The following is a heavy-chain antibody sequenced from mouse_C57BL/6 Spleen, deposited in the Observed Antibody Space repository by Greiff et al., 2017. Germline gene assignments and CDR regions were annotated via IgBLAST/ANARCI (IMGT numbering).Heavy chain of an antibody. CDR2: IYPGDGDT. CDR3: ARWGYYGSSYLDY. CDR1: GYAFSSSW. V-gene: IGHV1-82*01. D-gene: IGHD1-1*01. J-gene: IGHJ2*01. Sequence: QVQLQQSGPELVKPGASVKISCKASGYAFSSSWMNWVKQRPGKGLEWIGRIYPGDGDTNYNGKFKGKATLTADKSSSTAYMQLSSLTSEDSAVYFCARWGYYGSSYLDYWGQGTTLTVSS.